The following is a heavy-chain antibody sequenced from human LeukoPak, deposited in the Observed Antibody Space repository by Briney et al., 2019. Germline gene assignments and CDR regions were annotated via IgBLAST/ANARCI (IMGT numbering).Heavy chain of an antibody. Sequence: GSSVKVSCKASGGTFSSYAISWARQAPAQGLEWMGGIIPIYGTANYAQKFQGRVTITADESTSTAYMELSSLRSEDTAVYYCARSGSRICSGGSCYPYNWFDPWGQGTLVTVSS. V-gene: IGHV1-69*01. D-gene: IGHD2-15*01. CDR3: ARSGSRICSGGSCYPYNWFDP. CDR2: IIPIYGTA. J-gene: IGHJ5*02. CDR1: GGTFSSYA.